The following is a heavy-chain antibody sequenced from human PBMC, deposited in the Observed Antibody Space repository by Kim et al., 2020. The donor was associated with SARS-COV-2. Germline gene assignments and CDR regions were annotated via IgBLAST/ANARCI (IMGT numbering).Heavy chain of an antibody. Sequence: SETLSLTCAVYGGSFSGYYWSWIRQPPGKGLEWIGEINHSGSTNYNPSLKSRVTISVDTSKNQFSLKLSSVTAADTAVYYCARGYYFDYWGQGTLVTVSS. J-gene: IGHJ4*02. CDR2: INHSGST. V-gene: IGHV4-34*01. CDR1: GGSFSGYY. CDR3: ARGYYFDY.